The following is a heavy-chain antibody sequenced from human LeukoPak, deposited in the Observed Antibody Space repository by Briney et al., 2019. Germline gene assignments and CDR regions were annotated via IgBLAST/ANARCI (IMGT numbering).Heavy chain of an antibody. CDR1: GFTFSSYW. V-gene: IGHV3-7*01. Sequence: PGGSLRLSCAASGFTFSSYWMTWVRPAPGKGLEWVASINQDQNEIHYVDSVRGRFTISRDNAKNTLYLQMNRLRAEDTAVYYCAREDYGDFYYYYYYMDVWGKGTTVTVSS. CDR3: AREDYGDFYYYYYYMDV. J-gene: IGHJ6*03. D-gene: IGHD4-17*01. CDR2: INQDQNEI.